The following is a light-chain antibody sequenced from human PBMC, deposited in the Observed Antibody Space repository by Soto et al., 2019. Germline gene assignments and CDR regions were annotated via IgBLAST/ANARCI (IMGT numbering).Light chain of an antibody. Sequence: SAAQGQRDTISCTGSSSNIGAGYDVHWYQQLPGTAPKLLIYGNSNRPSGVPDRFSGSKSGTSASLAITGLQAEDEADYYCQSYDSSLSGYVFGTGTKVTVL. CDR2: GNS. CDR1: SSNIGAGYD. V-gene: IGLV1-40*01. J-gene: IGLJ1*01. CDR3: QSYDSSLSGYV.